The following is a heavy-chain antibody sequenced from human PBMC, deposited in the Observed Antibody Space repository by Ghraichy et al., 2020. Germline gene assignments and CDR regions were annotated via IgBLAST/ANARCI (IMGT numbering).Heavy chain of an antibody. V-gene: IGHV3-23*01. D-gene: IGHD3-3*01. CDR1: GFTFSSYA. J-gene: IGHJ4*02. CDR2: ISGSGGST. CDR3: AKGMHGAYYDFWSGYYRDGGY. Sequence: GGSLRLSCAASGFTFSSYAMSWVRQAPGKGLEWVSAISGSGGSTYYADSVKGRFTISRDNSKNTLYLQMNSLRAEDTAVYYCAKGMHGAYYDFWSGYYRDGGYWGQGTLVTVSS.